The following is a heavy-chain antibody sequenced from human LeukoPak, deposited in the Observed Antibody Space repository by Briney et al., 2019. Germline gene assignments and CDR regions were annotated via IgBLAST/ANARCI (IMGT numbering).Heavy chain of an antibody. Sequence: GGSLRLSCAASGFTFSSYGMHWVRQAPGKGLEWVAFIRYDGSNKYYADSVKGRFTISRDNSKNTLYLQMNSLRAEDTAVYYCAKDGSRLNDILTGLSDYWGQGTLVTVSS. D-gene: IGHD3-9*01. CDR2: IRYDGSNK. CDR1: GFTFSSYG. V-gene: IGHV3-30*02. J-gene: IGHJ4*02. CDR3: AKDGSRLNDILTGLSDY.